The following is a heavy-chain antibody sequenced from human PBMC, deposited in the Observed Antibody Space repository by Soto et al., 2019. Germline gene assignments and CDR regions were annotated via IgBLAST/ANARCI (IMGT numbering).Heavy chain of an antibody. D-gene: IGHD5-12*01. CDR2: INHSGST. J-gene: IGHJ4*02. V-gene: IGHV4-34*01. CDR1: GGAFSGYY. Sequence: PSETLSLTCAGYGGAFSGYYWSWIRQPPGKGLEWVGEINHSGSTNYNPSLKSRVTISVDTSKNQFSLKLSSVTAADTAVYYCAREYSGYDFDYWGQGTLVTVSS. CDR3: AREYSGYDFDY.